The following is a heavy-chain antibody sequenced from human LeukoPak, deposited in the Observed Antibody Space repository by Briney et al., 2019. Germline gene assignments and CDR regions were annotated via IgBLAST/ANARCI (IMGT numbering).Heavy chain of an antibody. Sequence: GASVKVSCKASGYTFTSYGISWVRQAPGQGLEWMGWISAYNGNTNYAQKLQGRVTMTTDTSTSTAYVELRSLRSDDTAVYYCARDVTYYDFWSGYYHFDYWGQGNLVTVSS. CDR3: ARDVTYYDFWSGYYHFDY. CDR1: GYTFTSYG. CDR2: ISAYNGNT. D-gene: IGHD3-3*01. J-gene: IGHJ4*02. V-gene: IGHV1-18*01.